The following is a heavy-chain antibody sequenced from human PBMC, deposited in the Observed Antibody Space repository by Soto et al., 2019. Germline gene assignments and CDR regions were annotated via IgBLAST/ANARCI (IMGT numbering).Heavy chain of an antibody. CDR1: GYTFGTSG. CDR3: AGAGHYYDSSGYAN. J-gene: IGHJ4*02. Sequence: QVKLVQSGAEVKKPGTSMKVSCKASGYTFGTSGISWIRHAPGQGLEWMGWISAYNGNTNYEQKIEDRVTMTTDTSTNTAYLELGSLRADDTAVYYCAGAGHYYDSSGYANWGQGTLVTVSS. CDR2: ISAYNGNT. V-gene: IGHV1-18*01. D-gene: IGHD3-22*01.